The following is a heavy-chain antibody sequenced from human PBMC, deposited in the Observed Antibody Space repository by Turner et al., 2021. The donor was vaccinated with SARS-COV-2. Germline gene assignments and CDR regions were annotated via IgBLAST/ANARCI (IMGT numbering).Heavy chain of an antibody. CDR2: IYYSGCN. V-gene: IGHV4-39*01. CDR1: GGSISSGPYY. CDR3: ARRSEGYYGSGSHWFDP. Sequence: LQLQESGSGLVKPSETLSLTCTVSGGSISSGPYYWGWLRQPPGKGLAWIGSIYYSGCNYYYPSRKCRVTISVDTSKNQFSLKLSSVTAADTAVYYCARRSEGYYGSGSHWFDPWGQGTLVTVSS. D-gene: IGHD3-10*01. J-gene: IGHJ5*02.